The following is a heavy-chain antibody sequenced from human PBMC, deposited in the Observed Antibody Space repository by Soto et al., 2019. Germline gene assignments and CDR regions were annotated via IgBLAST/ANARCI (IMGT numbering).Heavy chain of an antibody. D-gene: IGHD4-17*01. CDR3: ARDRLITVTTGYYYGMDV. V-gene: IGHV1-46*01. Sequence: ASVKVSCKASGYTFTSYYMHWVRQAPGQGLEWMGIINPSGGSTSYAQKFQGRVTMTRDTSTSTVYMELSSLRSEDTAVYYCARDRLITVTTGYYYGMDVWGQGTTVTVSS. J-gene: IGHJ6*02. CDR2: INPSGGST. CDR1: GYTFTSYY.